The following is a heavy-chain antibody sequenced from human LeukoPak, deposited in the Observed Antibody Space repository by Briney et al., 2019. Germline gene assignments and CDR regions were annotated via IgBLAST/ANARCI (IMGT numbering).Heavy chain of an antibody. Sequence: SETLSLTCTVSGGSISGYYWSWIRQPPGKGLEWIGEINHSGSTNYNPSLKSRVTISVDTSKNQFSLKLSSVTAADTAVYYCASENYYGSGSYYINWGQGTLVTVSS. CDR3: ASENYYGSGSYYIN. V-gene: IGHV4-34*01. J-gene: IGHJ4*02. D-gene: IGHD3-10*01. CDR1: GGSISGYY. CDR2: INHSGST.